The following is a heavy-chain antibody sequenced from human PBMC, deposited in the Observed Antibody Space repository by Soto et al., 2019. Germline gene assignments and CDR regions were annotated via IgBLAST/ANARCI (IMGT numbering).Heavy chain of an antibody. Sequence: LRLSCAASGFTFSSYSMNWVRQSPGKGLEWVSSISSSSSYIYYADSVKGRFTISRDNAKNSLYLQMNSLRAEDTAVYYCARGRGYSEVYFDYWGQGTLVTVSS. CDR2: ISSSSSYI. CDR3: ARGRGYSEVYFDY. J-gene: IGHJ4*02. V-gene: IGHV3-21*01. D-gene: IGHD5-12*01. CDR1: GFTFSSYS.